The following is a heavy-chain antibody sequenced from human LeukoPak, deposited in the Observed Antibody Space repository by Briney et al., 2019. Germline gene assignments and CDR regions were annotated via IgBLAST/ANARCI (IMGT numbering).Heavy chain of an antibody. CDR2: IIPIFGTA. CDR3: ARDQLLGVSDWFDP. J-gene: IGHJ5*02. CDR1: GGTFSSYA. D-gene: IGHD4-23*01. Sequence: AASVKVSCKASGGTFSSYAISWLRQAPGQGLEWMGGIIPIFGTANYAQKFQGRVTITADESTSTAYMELSSLRSEDTAVYYCARDQLLGVSDWFDPWGQGTLVTVSS. V-gene: IGHV1-69*01.